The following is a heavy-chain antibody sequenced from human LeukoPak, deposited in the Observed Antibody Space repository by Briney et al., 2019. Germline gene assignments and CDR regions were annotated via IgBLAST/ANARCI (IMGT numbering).Heavy chain of an antibody. CDR1: GYSISSGYY. Sequence: PSETLSLTCTVPGYSISSGYYWGWIRQPPGKGLEWIGSIYHSGSTYYNPSLKSRVTISVDTSKNQFSLKLSSVTAADTAVYYCARDSEKYCSGGSCFQIGYWGQGTLVTVSS. CDR2: IYHSGST. CDR3: ARDSEKYCSGGSCFQIGY. J-gene: IGHJ4*02. D-gene: IGHD2-15*01. V-gene: IGHV4-38-2*02.